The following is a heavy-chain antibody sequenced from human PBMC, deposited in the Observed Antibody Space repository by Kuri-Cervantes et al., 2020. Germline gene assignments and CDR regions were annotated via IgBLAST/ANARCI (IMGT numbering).Heavy chain of an antibody. V-gene: IGHV3-64*02. J-gene: IGHJ4*02. CDR3: AKAYCSGGSCYHFDY. D-gene: IGHD2-15*01. CDR1: GFTFSSYG. Sequence: GGSLRLSCAASGFTFSSYGMHWVRQAPGKGLEYVSAISSNGGSTYYADSVKGRSTISRDNSKNTLYLQMNSLRAEDTAVYYCAKAYCSGGSCYHFDYWGQGTLVTVSS. CDR2: ISSNGGST.